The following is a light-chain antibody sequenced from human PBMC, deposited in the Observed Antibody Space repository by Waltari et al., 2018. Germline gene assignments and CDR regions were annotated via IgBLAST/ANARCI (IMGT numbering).Light chain of an antibody. V-gene: IGKV1-5*03. CDR3: QQYDNEWS. CDR2: EVS. Sequence: DIQMTQSPSILSASVGDRVTITCRASQNIGRWLAWYQQKPGKATKVLIYEVSSLQSGAPSRFSGSGSGTEFILTITSLQPDDIATYYCQQYDNEWSFGQGTKVEI. CDR1: QNIGRW. J-gene: IGKJ1*01.